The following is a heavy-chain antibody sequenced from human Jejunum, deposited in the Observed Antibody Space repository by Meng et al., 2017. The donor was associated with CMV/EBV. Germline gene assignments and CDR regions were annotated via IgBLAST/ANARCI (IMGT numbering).Heavy chain of an antibody. Sequence: SGFTFSNYCLLWVRQAPGKGLEWVAFIRYDESNKYYADSVKGRFTISRDNSMNTLYVQMNSLRTEDTAVYYCARPFGVASAGAFDIWGQGTMVTVSS. CDR3: ARPFGVASAGAFDI. J-gene: IGHJ3*02. V-gene: IGHV3-30*02. D-gene: IGHD3-3*01. CDR1: GFTFSNYC. CDR2: IRYDESNK.